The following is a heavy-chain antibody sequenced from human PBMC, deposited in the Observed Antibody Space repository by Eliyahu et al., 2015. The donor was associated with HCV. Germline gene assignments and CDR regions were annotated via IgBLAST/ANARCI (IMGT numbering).Heavy chain of an antibody. D-gene: IGHD3-10*01. CDR2: ISAYNGNT. J-gene: IGHJ3*02. Sequence: QVQLVQSGAEVKXPGASXKVSCKASGXTFTSYGISWXRQAPGQGLEWMGWISAYNGNTNXAQKLQGRVTMTTDTSTSTAYMELRSLRSDDTAVYYCARGDYYGSGSPDAFDIWGQGTMVTVSS. CDR3: ARGDYYGSGSPDAFDI. V-gene: IGHV1-18*04. CDR1: GXTFTSYG.